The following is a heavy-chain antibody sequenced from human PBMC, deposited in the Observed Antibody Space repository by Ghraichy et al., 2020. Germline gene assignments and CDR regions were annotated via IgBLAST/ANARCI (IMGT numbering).Heavy chain of an antibody. V-gene: IGHV3-23*01. CDR2: IGGGGRTT. CDR3: AKSRPNNGYADGFDI. D-gene: IGHD5-12*01. CDR1: GFTFSNYA. J-gene: IGHJ3*02. Sequence: GGSLRLSCAASGFTFSNYALNWVRQAPGKGPKWVSAIGGGGRTTNYADSVKGRFTISRDDSKNTLYLQMTGLRAEDTAVYYCAKSRPNNGYADGFDIWCQGAIVTVSS.